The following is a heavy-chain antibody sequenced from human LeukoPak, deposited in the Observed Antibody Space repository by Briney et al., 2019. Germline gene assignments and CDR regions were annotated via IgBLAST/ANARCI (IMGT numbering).Heavy chain of an antibody. CDR2: ISSSSSYI. CDR1: GFTFSSYS. CDR3: ARHRDGYNCFDY. D-gene: IGHD5-24*01. J-gene: IGHJ4*02. V-gene: IGHV3-21*01. Sequence: GGSLRLSCAASGFTFSSYSMNWVRQAPGKGLEWVSSISSSSSYIYYADSVKGRFTISRDNAKNSLYLQMNSLRAEDTAVYYCARHRDGYNCFDYWGQGTLVTVSS.